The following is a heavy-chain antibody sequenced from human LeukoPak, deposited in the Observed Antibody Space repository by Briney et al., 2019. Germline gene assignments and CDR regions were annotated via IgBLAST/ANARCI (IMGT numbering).Heavy chain of an antibody. CDR1: GFTFSSYF. Sequence: GGSLRLSCSASGFTFSSYFMNWVRQAPGKGLEWVANIEQHGNEKYYMDSVKGRFTISRDNAKNSLYLEMNSLRAEDTAVYYCAGGDYYGSGSARRHWFDPWGQGTLVTVSS. CDR3: AGGDYYGSGSARRHWFDP. V-gene: IGHV3-7*04. CDR2: IEQHGNEK. J-gene: IGHJ5*02. D-gene: IGHD3-10*01.